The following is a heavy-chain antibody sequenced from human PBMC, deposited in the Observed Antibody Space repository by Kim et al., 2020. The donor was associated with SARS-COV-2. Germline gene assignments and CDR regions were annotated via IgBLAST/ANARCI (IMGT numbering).Heavy chain of an antibody. CDR3: ARFSKGAQWVRITIFGVVIEPDV. D-gene: IGHD3-3*01. Sequence: SETLSLTCTVSGGSISSSSYYWGWIRQPPGKGLEWIGSIYYSGSTYYNPSLKSRVTISVDTSKNQFSLKLSSVTAADTAVYYCARFSKGAQWVRITIFGVVIEPDVWGKGTTVTVSS. CDR1: GGSISSSSYY. J-gene: IGHJ6*04. CDR2: IYYSGST. V-gene: IGHV4-39*01.